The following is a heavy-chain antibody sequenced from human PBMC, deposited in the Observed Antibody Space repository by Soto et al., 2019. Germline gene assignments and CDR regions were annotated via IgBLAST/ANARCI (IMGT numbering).Heavy chain of an antibody. D-gene: IGHD3-3*01. CDR3: ARDRGFLEWLFPRLGAFDI. CDR2: IKQDGSEK. V-gene: IGHV3-7*03. CDR1: GFTFSSYW. J-gene: IGHJ3*02. Sequence: EVQLVESGGGLVQPGGSLRLSCAASGFTFSSYWMSWVRQAPGKGLEWVANIKQDGSEKYYVGSVKGRFTISRDNAKNSLYLQMNSLRAEDTAVYYCARDRGFLEWLFPRLGAFDIWGQGTMVTVSS.